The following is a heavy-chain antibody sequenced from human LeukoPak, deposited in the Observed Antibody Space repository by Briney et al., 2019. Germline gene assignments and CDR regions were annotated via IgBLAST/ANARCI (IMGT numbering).Heavy chain of an antibody. Sequence: ASETLSLTCTVSGYSISNGYYWVWIRQTPGKGLEWIASVSHRGSTYYNPSLKSRVSISIDTSKNQFSLKVDSVTAADTAVYYCARVSRSLTYYYYYYMDVWGKGTTVTISS. J-gene: IGHJ6*03. CDR3: ARVSRSLTYYYYYYMDV. CDR1: GYSISNGYY. CDR2: VSHRGST. V-gene: IGHV4-38-2*02. D-gene: IGHD4/OR15-4a*01.